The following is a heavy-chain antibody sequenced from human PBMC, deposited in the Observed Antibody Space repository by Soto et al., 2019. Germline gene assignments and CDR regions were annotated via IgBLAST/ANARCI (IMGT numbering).Heavy chain of an antibody. V-gene: IGHV4-61*02. CDR3: ARGQRFSDWFDP. J-gene: IGHJ5*02. CDR1: GGSISSGGYY. D-gene: IGHD3-3*01. CDR2: IYSSGNT. Sequence: SETLSLTCTVSGGSISSGGYYWSWIRQPAGKGLEWIGRIYSSGNTKYNPSLQSRVTMSLDTSNNQFSLRLTSVTAADTAVYYCARGQRFSDWFDPWGQGTLVTV.